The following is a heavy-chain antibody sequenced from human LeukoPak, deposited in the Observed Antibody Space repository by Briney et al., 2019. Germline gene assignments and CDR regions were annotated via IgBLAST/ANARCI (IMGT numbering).Heavy chain of an antibody. D-gene: IGHD6-19*01. CDR2: INPNTGGT. CDR3: ARALGMAVAGSAGY. V-gene: IGHV1-2*02. J-gene: IGHJ4*02. Sequence: GASVKVSCKASGYTFTGYNIRWVRQAPGQGLEWMGWINPNTGGTTFAQKFQGRVTMTRDTSISTAYMELSSLRSDDTAVYYCARALGMAVAGSAGYWGQGTLVTVSS. CDR1: GYTFTGYN.